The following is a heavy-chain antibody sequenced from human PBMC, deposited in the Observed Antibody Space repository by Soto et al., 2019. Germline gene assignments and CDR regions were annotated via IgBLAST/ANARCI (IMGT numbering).Heavy chain of an antibody. CDR2: IYFSGST. Sequence: SSETLSLTCTVSGGAVSSGTYYWSWIRQPLGKGLEWIGHIYFSGSTNYNPSLKSRVTMSLDTSRNQFSLKLSSVTAADTAVYYCTRGPPRVQWFDPWGLGTLVTVSS. V-gene: IGHV4-61*01. J-gene: IGHJ5*02. CDR1: GGAVSSGTYY. CDR3: TRGPPRVQWFDP.